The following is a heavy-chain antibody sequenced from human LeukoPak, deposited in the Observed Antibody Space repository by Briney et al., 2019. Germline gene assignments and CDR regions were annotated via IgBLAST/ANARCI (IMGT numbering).Heavy chain of an antibody. CDR1: GFTFSSYA. Sequence: GGSLRLSCAASGFTFSSYAMSWVRQAPGKGLEWVSAISGSGGSTYYADSVKGRFTISRDNSKNTLYLQMNSLRAEDTAVYYCATGRYYDSSGYYSIFDYWGQGTLVTVSS. CDR2: ISGSGGST. CDR3: ATGRYYDSSGYYSIFDY. D-gene: IGHD3-22*01. V-gene: IGHV3-23*01. J-gene: IGHJ4*02.